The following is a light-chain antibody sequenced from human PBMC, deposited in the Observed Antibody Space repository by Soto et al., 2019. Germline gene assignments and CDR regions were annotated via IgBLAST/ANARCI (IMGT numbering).Light chain of an antibody. J-gene: IGKJ1*01. CDR3: QQYYSTPPT. Sequence: DIVMTQSPDSLAVSPGERATINCKSSQSVLYSSNNKNYLAWYQQKPGQPPKLLIYWASTRESGVPDRFSGSGSGTDFTLTINSLQAEDVAVYYCQQYYSTPPTFGQGTKVEIK. CDR1: QSVLYSSNNKNY. V-gene: IGKV4-1*01. CDR2: WAS.